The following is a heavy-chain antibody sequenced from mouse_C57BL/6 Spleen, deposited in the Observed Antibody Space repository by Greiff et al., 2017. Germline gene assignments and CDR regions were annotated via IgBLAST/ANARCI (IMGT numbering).Heavy chain of an antibody. CDR1: GYAFSSYW. D-gene: IGHD2-2*01. CDR2: IYPGDGDT. Sequence: VQLQESGAELVKPGASVKISCKASGYAFSSYWMNWVKQRPGKGIEWIGQIYPGDGDTNYNGKFKGKATLTADKSSSTAYMQLSSLTSEDSAVYFCARSASVTTGAMDYWGQGTSVTVSS. V-gene: IGHV1-80*01. J-gene: IGHJ4*01. CDR3: ARSASVTTGAMDY.